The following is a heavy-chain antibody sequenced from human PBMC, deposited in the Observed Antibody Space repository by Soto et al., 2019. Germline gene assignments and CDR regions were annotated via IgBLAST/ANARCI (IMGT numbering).Heavy chain of an antibody. V-gene: IGHV1-69*01. D-gene: IGHD2-2*01. Sequence: QVQLVQSGAEVKKPGSSVKVSCKASGGTFSSYAISWVRQAPGQGLEWMGGIIPIFGTANYAQKFQGRVTITADESTSTAYMELSSLRSEDTAVYYCARGRVSVLGYCSSTSCSRGDYFDYWGQGTLVTVSS. CDR1: GGTFSSYA. CDR3: ARGRVSVLGYCSSTSCSRGDYFDY. CDR2: IIPIFGTA. J-gene: IGHJ4*02.